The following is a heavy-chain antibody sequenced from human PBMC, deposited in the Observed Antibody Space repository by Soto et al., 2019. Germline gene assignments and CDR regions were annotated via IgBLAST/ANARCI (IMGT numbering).Heavy chain of an antibody. V-gene: IGHV3-53*01. CDR3: ARGYCSGGSCYGPGGQYNGLDV. CDR1: GFTVSSSY. J-gene: IGHJ6*02. Sequence: GGSLRLSCAASGFTVSSSYMSWVRQAPGKGLECVSIIYSGGSIYYADSVKGRFTISRDNSKNTVHLQMKSLRAEETAVYHCARGYCSGGSCYGPGGQYNGLDVWGQGTTVTVSS. CDR2: IYSGGSI. D-gene: IGHD2-15*01.